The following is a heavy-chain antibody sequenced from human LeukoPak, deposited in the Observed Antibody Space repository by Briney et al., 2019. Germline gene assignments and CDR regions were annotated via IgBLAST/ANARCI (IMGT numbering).Heavy chain of an antibody. D-gene: IGHD6-6*01. CDR3: ARELVKYSSSGPRRAFDI. V-gene: IGHV4-30-2*01. J-gene: IGHJ3*02. CDR2: IYHSGIT. CDR1: GGSISSGGYY. Sequence: SETLPLTCTVSGGSISSGGYYWSWIRQPPGKGLEWIGYIYHSGITYYNPSLKSRVTISVDRSNNQFSLNLSSVTAADTAVYYCARELVKYSSSGPRRAFDIWGQGTMVTVSS.